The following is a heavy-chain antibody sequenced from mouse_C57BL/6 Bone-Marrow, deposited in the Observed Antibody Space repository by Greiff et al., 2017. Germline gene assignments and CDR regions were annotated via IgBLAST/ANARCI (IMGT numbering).Heavy chain of an antibody. Sequence: QVQLKQSGAELVRPGTSVKVSCKASGYAFTNYLIEWVKQRPGQGLEWIGVINPGSGGTNYNEKFKGKATLTADKSSSTAYMQLSSLTSEDSAVYCCAREEYCGSSYWYFDVWGTGTTVTVSS. V-gene: IGHV1-54*01. CDR2: INPGSGGT. D-gene: IGHD1-1*01. CDR3: AREEYCGSSYWYFDV. CDR1: GYAFTNYL. J-gene: IGHJ1*03.